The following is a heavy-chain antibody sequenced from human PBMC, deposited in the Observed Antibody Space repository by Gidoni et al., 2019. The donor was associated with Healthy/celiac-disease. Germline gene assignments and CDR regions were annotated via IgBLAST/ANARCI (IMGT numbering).Heavy chain of an antibody. V-gene: IGHV3-33*01. CDR3: ARGVYCSGGSCLDY. Sequence: QVQLVESVGGVVQPGSSLRLSCAASGFTFSSYGMHWVRQAPGKGMEWVAVIWYDGSNKYYADSVKGRFTISRDNSKNTLYLQMNSLRAEDTAVYYCARGVYCSGGSCLDYWGQGTLVTVSS. CDR2: IWYDGSNK. D-gene: IGHD2-15*01. CDR1: GFTFSSYG. J-gene: IGHJ4*02.